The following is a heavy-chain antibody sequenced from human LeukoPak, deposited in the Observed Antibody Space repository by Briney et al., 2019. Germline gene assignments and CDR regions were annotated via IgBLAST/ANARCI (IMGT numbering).Heavy chain of an antibody. CDR3: ARDFGRTIAAHRGDAFDI. CDR1: GYTFTANF. CDR2: INPNSGGA. V-gene: IGHV1-2*02. D-gene: IGHD6-6*01. Sequence: GASVKVSCKAAGYTFTANFLYWVRQAPGQGLEWMGRINPNSGGANYAQKFQGRVTMTRDTSISTTYMELSGLTYDDTAIYYCARDFGRTIAAHRGDAFDIWGQGTMVTVSS. J-gene: IGHJ3*02.